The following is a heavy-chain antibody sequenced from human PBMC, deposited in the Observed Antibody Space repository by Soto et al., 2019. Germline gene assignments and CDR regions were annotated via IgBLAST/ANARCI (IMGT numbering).Heavy chain of an antibody. CDR3: ARAAVRGYCTSISCLHFDI. CDR1: SGSISTSNW. CDR2: IYHSGNT. Sequence: QVQLQESGPGLVKPSGTLSLTCVVSSGSISTSNWWSWVRQPPGKGLEWIGEIYHSGNTDYNPSLKSRVTISVDKSRNQFSLKLSSVTAADTAMYYCARAAVRGYCTSISCLHFDIWGQGTMVTVSS. J-gene: IGHJ3*02. V-gene: IGHV4-4*02. D-gene: IGHD2-2*01.